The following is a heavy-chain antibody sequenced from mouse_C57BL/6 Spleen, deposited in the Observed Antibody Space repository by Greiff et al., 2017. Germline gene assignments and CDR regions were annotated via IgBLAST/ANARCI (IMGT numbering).Heavy chain of an antibody. D-gene: IGHD1-1*01. V-gene: IGHV1-55*01. CDR1: GYTFTSYW. Sequence: QVQLKQPGAELVKPGASVKMSCKASGYTFTSYWITWVKQRPGQGLEWIGDIYPGSGSTNYNEKFKSKATLTVDTSSSTAYMQLSSLTSEDSAVYYCARSETGSSPFAYWGQGTLVTVSA. J-gene: IGHJ3*01. CDR3: ARSETGSSPFAY. CDR2: IYPGSGST.